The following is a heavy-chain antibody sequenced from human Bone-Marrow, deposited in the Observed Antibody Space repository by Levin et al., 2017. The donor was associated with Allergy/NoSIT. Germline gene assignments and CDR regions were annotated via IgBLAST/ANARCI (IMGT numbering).Heavy chain of an antibody. CDR1: GGSISSYY. V-gene: IGHV4-59*08. CDR3: ANLGAFAIDI. D-gene: IGHD3-16*01. Sequence: LSCTVSGGSISSYYWSWIRQPPGKGLEWIGYIYYSGSTNYNPSLKSRVTISVDTSKNQFSLKLSSVTAADTAVYYCANLGAFAIDIWGQGTMVTVSS. J-gene: IGHJ3*02. CDR2: IYYSGST.